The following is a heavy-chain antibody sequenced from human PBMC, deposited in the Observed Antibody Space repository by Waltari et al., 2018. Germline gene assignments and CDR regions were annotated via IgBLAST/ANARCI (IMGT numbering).Heavy chain of an antibody. Sequence: QVQLVQSWAEVKKPGSSVKVSCKASGGTFSSSAISWVRQAPGPGLEWMGGIIPIFGTENYAQKSQGRVTITADESTSTAYMELSSLRSEDTAVYYCATDTYYYDSSGYRGYGMDVWGQGTTVTVSS. CDR1: GGTFSSSA. CDR2: IIPIFGTE. V-gene: IGHV1-69*01. J-gene: IGHJ6*02. D-gene: IGHD3-22*01. CDR3: ATDTYYYDSSGYRGYGMDV.